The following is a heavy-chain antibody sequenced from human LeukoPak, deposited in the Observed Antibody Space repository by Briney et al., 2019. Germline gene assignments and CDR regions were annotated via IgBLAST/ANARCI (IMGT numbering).Heavy chain of an antibody. Sequence: ASVKVSCKASGYSFTSYAMHWVRQALGQRPEWMGWINVDSGNTKYSEKFQGRVTMTRDTSTSTVYMELSSLRSEDTAVYYCARDIALDYWGQGTLVTVSS. CDR1: GYSFTSYA. V-gene: IGHV1-3*01. CDR3: ARDIALDY. CDR2: INVDSGNT. J-gene: IGHJ4*02. D-gene: IGHD6-13*01.